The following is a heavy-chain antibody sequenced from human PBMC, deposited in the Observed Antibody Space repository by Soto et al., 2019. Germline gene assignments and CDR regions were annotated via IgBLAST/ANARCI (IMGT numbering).Heavy chain of an antibody. CDR2: ISAYNGNT. CDR1: GYTFTSYG. V-gene: IGHV1-18*01. CDR3: ARDFDDGGVGANWFDP. J-gene: IGHJ5*02. Sequence: QVQLVQSGAEVKKPGASVKVSCKASGYTFTSYGISWVRQAPGQGLEWMGWISAYNGNTNYAQKLQGRVTMTTDTATSTAYMELRSLRSDDTAVYYCARDFDDGGVGANWFDPWGQGTLVTVSS. D-gene: IGHD3-16*01.